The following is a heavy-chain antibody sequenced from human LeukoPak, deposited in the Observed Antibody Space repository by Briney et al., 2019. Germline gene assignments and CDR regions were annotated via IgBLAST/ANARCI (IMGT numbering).Heavy chain of an antibody. Sequence: PGGSLRLSCAASGFTFSSYGTHWVRQAPGKGLEWVAVISYDGSNKYYADSVKGRFTISRDNSKNTLYLQMNSLRAEDTAVYYCAKGGYSYGSPLGDAFDIWGQGTMVTVSS. CDR1: GFTFSSYG. D-gene: IGHD5-18*01. J-gene: IGHJ3*02. CDR2: ISYDGSNK. CDR3: AKGGYSYGSPLGDAFDI. V-gene: IGHV3-30*18.